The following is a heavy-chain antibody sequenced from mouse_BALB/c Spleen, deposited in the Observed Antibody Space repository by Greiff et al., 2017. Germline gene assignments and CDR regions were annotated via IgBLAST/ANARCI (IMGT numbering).Heavy chain of an antibody. D-gene: IGHD2-1*01. CDR3: ARGGFYGNYYYAMDY. CDR2: ISDGGSYT. J-gene: IGHJ4*01. CDR1: GFTFSDYY. V-gene: IGHV5-4*02. Sequence: EVHLVESGGGLVKPGGSLKLSCAASGFTFSDYYMYWVRQTPEKRLEWVATISDGGSYTYYPDSVKGRFTISRDNAKNNLYLQMSSLKSEDTAMYYCARGGFYGNYYYAMDYWGQGTSVTVSS.